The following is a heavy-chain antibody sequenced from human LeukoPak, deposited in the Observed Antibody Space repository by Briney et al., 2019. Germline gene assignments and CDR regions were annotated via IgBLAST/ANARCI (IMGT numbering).Heavy chain of an antibody. Sequence: GGSLRLSCAASGFTFSSYGMHWVRQAPGKGLEWVAVISYDGSNKYYADSVKGRFTISRDNAKNSLYLQMNSLRAEDTAVYYCARTPGYSYGWYFDYWGQGTLVTVSS. CDR1: GFTFSSYG. V-gene: IGHV3-30*03. CDR3: ARTPGYSYGWYFDY. D-gene: IGHD5-18*01. CDR2: ISYDGSNK. J-gene: IGHJ4*02.